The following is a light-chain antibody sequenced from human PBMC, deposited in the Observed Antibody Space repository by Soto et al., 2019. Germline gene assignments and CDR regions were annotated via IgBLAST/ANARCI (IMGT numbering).Light chain of an antibody. J-gene: IGKJ5*01. CDR1: QSVSSY. Sequence: EIVLTQSPATLSLSPGERATLSCRASQSVSSYLAWYQQKPGQAPRLLIYDASNRATGIPARFSGSGSGTDFPLTISSLEPEDVAVYYCQQRSNWPPAITFGQGTRLEIK. CDR3: QQRSNWPPAIT. CDR2: DAS. V-gene: IGKV3-11*01.